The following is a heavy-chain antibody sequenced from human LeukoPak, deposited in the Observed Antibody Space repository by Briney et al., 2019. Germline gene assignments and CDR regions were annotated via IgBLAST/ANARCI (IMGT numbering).Heavy chain of an antibody. Sequence: GGSLRLSCAASGFTFSSYGMHWVRQAPGKGLEWVALISYDGSNKYYADSVKGRFTISRDNSKNTLYLQMNTLRAEDTAVYYCAKYYASRSRSFDLWGQGTLVTVSS. V-gene: IGHV3-30*18. CDR1: GFTFSSYG. CDR2: ISYDGSNK. CDR3: AKYYASRSRSFDL. J-gene: IGHJ4*02. D-gene: IGHD3-10*01.